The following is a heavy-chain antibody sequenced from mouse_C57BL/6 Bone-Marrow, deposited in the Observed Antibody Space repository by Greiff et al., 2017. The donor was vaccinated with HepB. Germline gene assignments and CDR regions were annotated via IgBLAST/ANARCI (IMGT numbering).Heavy chain of an antibody. CDR3: ARQQYFAY. CDR2: ISNGGGST. J-gene: IGHJ3*01. D-gene: IGHD2-10*02. Sequence: EVQLQESGGGLVQPGGSLKLSCAASGFTFSDYYMYWVRQTPEKRLEWVAYISNGGGSTYYPDTVKGRFTISRDNAKNTLYLQMSRLKSEDTAMYYCARQQYFAYWGQGTLVTVSA. CDR1: GFTFSDYY. V-gene: IGHV5-12*01.